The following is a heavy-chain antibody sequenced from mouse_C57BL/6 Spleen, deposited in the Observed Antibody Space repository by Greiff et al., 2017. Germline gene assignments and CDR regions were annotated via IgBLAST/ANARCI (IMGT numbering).Heavy chain of an antibody. V-gene: IGHV1-80*01. CDR2: FYPGDGDT. CDR3: ARAYCYGSSYADWYFDV. CDR1: GYAFSSYW. D-gene: IGHD1-1*01. Sequence: VQLQQSGAELVKPGASVKISCKASGYAFSSYWMNWVKQRPGKGLEWIGQFYPGDGDTNYNGKFKGKATLTADKSSSTVYLQLSSLTSEDSAFDFCARAYCYGSSYADWYFDVWGTGTTVTVSS. J-gene: IGHJ1*03.